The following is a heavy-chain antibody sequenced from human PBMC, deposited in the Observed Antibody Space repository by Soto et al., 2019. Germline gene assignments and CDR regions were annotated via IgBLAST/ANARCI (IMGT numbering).Heavy chain of an antibody. V-gene: IGHV3-74*01. J-gene: IGHJ4*02. D-gene: IGHD1-26*01. Sequence: GGSMRLSCAASGFTFSSYWMHWVRQAPGKGLVWVSRINSDGSSTTYADSVKGRFTISRDNAKNTLYLQMNSLRAEDSAVYYCARASWEIPLDYWGQGTLVTVSS. CDR1: GFTFSSYW. CDR3: ARASWEIPLDY. CDR2: INSDGSST.